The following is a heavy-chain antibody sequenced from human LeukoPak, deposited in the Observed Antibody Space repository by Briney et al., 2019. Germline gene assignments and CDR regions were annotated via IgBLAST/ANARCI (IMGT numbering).Heavy chain of an antibody. Sequence: SVKVSCKASGYTFTSYGISWVRQAPGQGLEWMGGIIPIFGTANYAQKFQGRVTITADESTSTAYMELSSLRSEDTAVYYCARAGDTIFGVVSHYYYYYYMDVWGKGTTVTVSS. J-gene: IGHJ6*03. V-gene: IGHV1-69*13. CDR2: IIPIFGTA. CDR1: GYTFTSYG. CDR3: ARAGDTIFGVVSHYYYYYYMDV. D-gene: IGHD3-3*01.